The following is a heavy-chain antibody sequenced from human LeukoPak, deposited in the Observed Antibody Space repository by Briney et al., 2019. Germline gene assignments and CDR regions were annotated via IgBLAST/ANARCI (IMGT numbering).Heavy chain of an antibody. V-gene: IGHV3-23*01. D-gene: IGHD1-26*01. Sequence: GGSLRLSCAASGFTFSSFAMSWVRQAPGKGLEWVSSISVSGGGTYYADSVKGRFTISRDNSKNTLYLQMNSLSAEDTAVYYCARRGIVLGAAPVLKYSFDYWGQGTLVTVSS. J-gene: IGHJ4*02. CDR2: ISVSGGGT. CDR1: GFTFSSFA. CDR3: ARRGIVLGAAPVLKYSFDY.